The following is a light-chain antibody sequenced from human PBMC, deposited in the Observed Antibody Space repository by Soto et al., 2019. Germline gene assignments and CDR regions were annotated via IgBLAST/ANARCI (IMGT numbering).Light chain of an antibody. CDR1: QSVSSD. V-gene: IGKV3-15*01. CDR2: GAS. Sequence: EIVMTQSPATLSVSPGERATLSCRASQSVSSDLAWYHQKPGQPPRLLIYGASTRATGIPARFSGSGSGTELTLTINSLQSEDFAVYYCQQYNNWPRTFGQGTKVEIK. CDR3: QQYNNWPRT. J-gene: IGKJ1*01.